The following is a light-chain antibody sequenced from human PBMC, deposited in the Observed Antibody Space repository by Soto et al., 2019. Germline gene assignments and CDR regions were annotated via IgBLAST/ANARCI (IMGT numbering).Light chain of an antibody. V-gene: IGKV3-20*01. CDR2: DVS. J-gene: IGKJ1*01. CDR1: QSVSGSY. Sequence: EIVLTQSPGTLSLSPGERATLSCRASQSVSGSYLAWYQQKPGQAPRLLIYDVSSRATGIPDRFSSSGSGTDFTLTISRLEPEDVAVYYCQQYGSSPWTFGQGTKVQIK. CDR3: QQYGSSPWT.